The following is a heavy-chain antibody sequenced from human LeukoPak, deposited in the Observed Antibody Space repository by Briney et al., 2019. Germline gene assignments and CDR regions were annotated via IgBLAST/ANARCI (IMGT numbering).Heavy chain of an antibody. Sequence: PSETLSLTCAVCGGSLSGYYWSWLRQPPGKGLEWIGEINHSGSTNYNPSLKSRVTISVDTSKNQFSLKLSSVTAADTAVYYCARSGSSDAFDIWGQGTMVTVSS. CDR2: INHSGST. CDR1: GGSLSGYY. J-gene: IGHJ3*02. CDR3: ARSGSSDAFDI. V-gene: IGHV4-34*01. D-gene: IGHD1-26*01.